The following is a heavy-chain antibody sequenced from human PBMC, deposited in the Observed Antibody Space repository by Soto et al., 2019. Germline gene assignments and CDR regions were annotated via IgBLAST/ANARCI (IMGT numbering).Heavy chain of an antibody. Sequence: EVQLLESGGGMVEPRGSLKLSCAASGFPFGTYVMNWVRQAPGKGLEWVSGISGSGGRVYSADSVKGRFTISRDNSRNTLYLQMNSLRAEDTAIYYCAMTRLYDTGTNDYHRDALDIWGQGTQVTVSS. J-gene: IGHJ3*02. V-gene: IGHV3-23*01. CDR1: GFPFGTYV. D-gene: IGHD3-22*01. CDR2: ISGSGGRV. CDR3: AMTRLYDTGTNDYHRDALDI.